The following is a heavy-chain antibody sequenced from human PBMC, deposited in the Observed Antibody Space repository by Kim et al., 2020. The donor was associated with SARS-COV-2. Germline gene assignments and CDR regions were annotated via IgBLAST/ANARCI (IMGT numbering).Heavy chain of an antibody. J-gene: IGHJ6*01. Sequence: GGTLRLSCAASGVTLSSDRMNWVRQGPGTGKEWVSYISSSNSTIYYADSLMGRFTSSRDNAKKSLYLQMKSLRDEDTAVEYCARGDFHWLLRCYGMDV. D-gene: IGHD3-9*01. CDR1: GVTLSSDR. V-gene: IGHV3-48*02. CDR2: ISSSNSTI. CDR3: ARGDFHWLLRCYGMDV.